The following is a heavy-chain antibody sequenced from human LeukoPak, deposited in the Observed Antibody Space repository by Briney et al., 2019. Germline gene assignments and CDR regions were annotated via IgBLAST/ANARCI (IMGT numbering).Heavy chain of an antibody. D-gene: IGHD5-18*01. CDR3: ARVGFNYGVDY. V-gene: IGHV4-31*03. Sequence: SETLSLTCTVSGASISTGGYYWSWIRQHPGKGLEWIGYIYYSGSTYYNPSLKSRLTISVDTSKNQFSLKLTSVTAADTAVYYCARVGFNYGVDYWGQGTLVTVSS. CDR1: GASISTGGYY. CDR2: IYYSGST. J-gene: IGHJ4*02.